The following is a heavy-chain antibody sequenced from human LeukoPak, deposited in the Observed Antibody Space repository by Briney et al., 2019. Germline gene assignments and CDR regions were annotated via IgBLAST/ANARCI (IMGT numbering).Heavy chain of an antibody. D-gene: IGHD6-19*01. CDR2: ISGNGGST. J-gene: IGHJ1*01. CDR3: AKSRGRIAVAGTVYFQH. Sequence: PGGSLRLSCAASGFTFSSYAMSWVRQAPGEGLECVSAISGNGGSTYYADSVKGRFTISRDNTKNTLYLQMNSLRAEDTAVYYCAKSRGRIAVAGTVYFQHWGQGTLVTVSS. V-gene: IGHV3-23*01. CDR1: GFTFSSYA.